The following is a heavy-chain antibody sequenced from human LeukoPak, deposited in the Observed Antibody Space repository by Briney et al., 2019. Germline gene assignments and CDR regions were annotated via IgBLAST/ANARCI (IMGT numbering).Heavy chain of an antibody. Sequence: SETLSLTCAVYGGSFSGYYWSWIRQPPGKGLEWIGEINHSGSTNYNPSLKSRVTISVDTSKNQFSLKLSSVTAADTAVYYCARRRVHYYYYGMDVWGQGTTVTVSS. CDR1: GGSFSGYY. V-gene: IGHV4-34*01. J-gene: IGHJ6*02. CDR2: INHSGST. CDR3: ARRRVHYYYYGMDV.